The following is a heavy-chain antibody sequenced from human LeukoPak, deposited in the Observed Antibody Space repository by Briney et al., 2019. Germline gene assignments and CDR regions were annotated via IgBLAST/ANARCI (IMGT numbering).Heavy chain of an antibody. Sequence: SETLSLTCAVYGGSFSGYYWSWIRQPPGKGLEWIGEINHSGSTNYNPSLKSRVTISVDTSKNQFSLKLSSVTAADTAVYYCARHRWFIRLGKINWFDPWGQGTLVTVSS. CDR2: INHSGST. CDR3: ARHRWFIRLGKINWFDP. D-gene: IGHD3-16*01. CDR1: GGSFSGYY. J-gene: IGHJ5*02. V-gene: IGHV4-34*01.